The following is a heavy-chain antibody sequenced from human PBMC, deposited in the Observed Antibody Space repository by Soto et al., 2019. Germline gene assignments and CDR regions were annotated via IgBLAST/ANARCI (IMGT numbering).Heavy chain of an antibody. CDR2: ISYDGSNK. V-gene: IGHV3-30*18. Sequence: GGSLRLSCAASGFTFSSYGMHWIRQAPGKGLEWVAVISYDGSNKYYADSVKGRFTISRDNSKNTLYLQMNSLRAEDTAVYYCAKILVGATTMYYYYYGMDVWGQGTTVTVSS. J-gene: IGHJ6*02. CDR3: AKILVGATTMYYYYYGMDV. CDR1: GFTFSSYG. D-gene: IGHD1-26*01.